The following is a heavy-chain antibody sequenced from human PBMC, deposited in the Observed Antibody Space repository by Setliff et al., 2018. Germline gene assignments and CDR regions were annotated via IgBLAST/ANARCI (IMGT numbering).Heavy chain of an antibody. CDR2: IIPIFGTT. V-gene: IGHV1-69*05. CDR3: ARDTNYEGAYDS. CDR1: RGTFSNYD. J-gene: IGHJ4*02. Sequence: SVKVSCKASRGTFSNYDISWVRQAPGQGLEWMGGIIPIFGTTNYAQRFQGRVTITTDESTSTAYMELSSLRPEDTAVYYCARDTNYEGAYDSWGQGTLVTVSS. D-gene: IGHD3-3*01.